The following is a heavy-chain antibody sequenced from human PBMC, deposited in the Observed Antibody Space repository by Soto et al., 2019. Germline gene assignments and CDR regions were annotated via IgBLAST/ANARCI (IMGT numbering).Heavy chain of an antibody. CDR2: ISYDGSNK. CDR1: GFTFSSYA. V-gene: IGHV3-30-3*01. Sequence: GGSLRLSCAASGFTFSSYAMHWVRQAPGKGLEWVAVISYDGSNKYYADSVKGRFTISRDNSKNTLYLQMNSLRAEDTAVYYCARDQDSSGWYLVGYFDYWGQGTLVTVSS. J-gene: IGHJ4*02. CDR3: ARDQDSSGWYLVGYFDY. D-gene: IGHD6-19*01.